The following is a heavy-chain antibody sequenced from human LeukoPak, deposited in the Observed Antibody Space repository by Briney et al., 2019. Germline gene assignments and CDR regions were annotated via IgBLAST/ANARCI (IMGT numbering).Heavy chain of an antibody. J-gene: IGHJ4*02. CDR3: ARDYCGGDCFPDY. Sequence: GASVKVSCKASGYTFTGYYVHWVRQAPGQGLEWMGRINPNSGDTNYAQKFQGRVTMTRDTSISTAYMELSRLRSDDTAVYYCARDYCGGDCFPDYWGQRTLVTVSS. D-gene: IGHD2-21*02. CDR1: GYTFTGYY. V-gene: IGHV1-2*06. CDR2: INPNSGDT.